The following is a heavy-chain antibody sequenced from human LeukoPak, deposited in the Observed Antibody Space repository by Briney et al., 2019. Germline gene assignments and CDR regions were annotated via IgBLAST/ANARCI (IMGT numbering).Heavy chain of an antibody. V-gene: IGHV3-74*01. CDR3: ARRTVTGTYDY. J-gene: IGHJ4*02. CDR2: INTDGSST. D-gene: IGHD1-1*01. CDR1: GFTFNDYW. Sequence: GGSLRLSCAASGFTFNDYWMHWVRQAPGKGLPWVSRINTDGSSTDYADSVKGRFTISRDNAKNTLYLQMDSLRAEDSAVYYCARRTVTGTYDYWGQGTLVTAS.